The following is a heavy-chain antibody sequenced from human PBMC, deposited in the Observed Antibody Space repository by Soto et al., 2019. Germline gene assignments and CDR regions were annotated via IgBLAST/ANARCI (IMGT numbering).Heavy chain of an antibody. D-gene: IGHD3-3*01. V-gene: IGHV3-23*01. Sequence: EVQLLESGGGLVQPGGSLRLSCAASGFTFSSYAMSWVRQAPGKGLEWVSAISGSGGSTYYADSVKGRFTISRDNSKNALYLQMSSLRAEDTAVYYCAKDANYDFWSGYPPTYYYYYMDVWGKGTTVTVSS. CDR1: GFTFSSYA. CDR3: AKDANYDFWSGYPPTYYYYYMDV. J-gene: IGHJ6*03. CDR2: ISGSGGST.